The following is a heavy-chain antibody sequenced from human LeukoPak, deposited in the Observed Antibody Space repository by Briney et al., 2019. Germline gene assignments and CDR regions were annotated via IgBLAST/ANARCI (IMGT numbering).Heavy chain of an antibody. CDR3: TRGSIAYYYMDV. CDR2: IYYSGST. J-gene: IGHJ6*03. D-gene: IGHD3-22*01. V-gene: IGHV4-59*01. CDR1: GGSISSYY. Sequence: SETLSLTCTVSGGSISSYYWSWIRQPPGKGLEWSGNIYYSGSTNYNPSLKSRVTISVDTSKNQFSLKLSSVTAADTAVYYCTRGSIAYYYMDVWGKGTTVTISS.